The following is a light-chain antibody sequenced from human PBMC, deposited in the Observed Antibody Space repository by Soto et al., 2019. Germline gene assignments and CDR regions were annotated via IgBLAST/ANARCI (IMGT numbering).Light chain of an antibody. J-gene: IGLJ1*01. V-gene: IGLV1-40*01. CDR1: SSNIGAGYD. Sequence: QSVLTQPPSVSLAPGQRVAISCTGSSSNIGAGYDVHWYQQLPGTAPKLLIYRNSNRPSGVPDRFSGSKSGTSASLAITGLQAEDEADYYCQSCDSSLSGSGVFGTGTKVTVL. CDR2: RNS. CDR3: QSCDSSLSGSGV.